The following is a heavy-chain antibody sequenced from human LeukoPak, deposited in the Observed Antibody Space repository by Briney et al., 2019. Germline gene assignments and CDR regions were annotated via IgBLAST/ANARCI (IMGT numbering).Heavy chain of an antibody. CDR2: IKQDGSEK. D-gene: IGHD3-22*01. J-gene: IGHJ4*02. CDR1: GFTFSSYW. Sequence: GGSLRLSCAASGFTFSSYWMSWVRQAPGKGLEWVANIKQDGSEKYYVDSVKGRFTISRDNAKNSLYLQMNSLRAEDTAVYYCAKDWAGSDRRYYFDNWGQGTLVTVSS. V-gene: IGHV3-7*03. CDR3: AKDWAGSDRRYYFDN.